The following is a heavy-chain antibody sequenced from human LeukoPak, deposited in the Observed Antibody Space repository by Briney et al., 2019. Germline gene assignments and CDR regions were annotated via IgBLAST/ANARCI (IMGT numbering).Heavy chain of an antibody. D-gene: IGHD2-2*01. CDR2: ISAYNGNT. J-gene: IGHJ5*01. V-gene: IGHV1-18*01. CDR1: GYTXTSYG. Sequence: GASVKVSCKASGYTXTSYGISWVRQAPGQGLEWMGWISAYNGNTNYAQKLQGRVTMTTDTSTSTAYMELRSLRSEDTAVYYCARESPASTSGPPPDSWGQGTLVTVSS. CDR3: ARESPASTSGPPPDS.